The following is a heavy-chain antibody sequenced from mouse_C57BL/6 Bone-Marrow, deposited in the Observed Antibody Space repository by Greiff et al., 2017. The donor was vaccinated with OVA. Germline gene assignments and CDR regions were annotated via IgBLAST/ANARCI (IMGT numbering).Heavy chain of an antibody. Sequence: EVMLVESGGGLVKPGGSLKLSCAASGFTFSDYGMHWVRQAPEKGLELVAYISSGSSTIYYADTVKGRFTISRDNAKNTLFLQMTSLRSEDTAMYYCARLGDYSWFAYWGQGTLVTVFA. D-gene: IGHD1-1*01. CDR2: ISSGSSTI. CDR3: ARLGDYSWFAY. V-gene: IGHV5-17*01. J-gene: IGHJ3*01. CDR1: GFTFSDYG.